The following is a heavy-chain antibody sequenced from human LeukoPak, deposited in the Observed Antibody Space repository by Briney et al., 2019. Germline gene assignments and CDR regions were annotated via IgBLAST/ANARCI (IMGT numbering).Heavy chain of an antibody. CDR2: FDPEDGET. J-gene: IGHJ6*03. CDR3: ATDSRSSGCKQRLYYYYMDV. V-gene: IGHV1-24*01. D-gene: IGHD6-19*01. CDR1: GYTLTELS. Sequence: ASVKVSCKVSGYTLTELSMHWVRQAPGKGLEWMGGFDPEDGETIYAQKFQGRVTMTEDTSTDTAYMELSSLRSEDTAVYYCATDSRSSGCKQRLYYYYMDVWGKGTTVTVSS.